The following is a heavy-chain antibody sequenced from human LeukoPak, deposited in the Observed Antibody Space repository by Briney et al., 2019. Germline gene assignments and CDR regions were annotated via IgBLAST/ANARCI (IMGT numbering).Heavy chain of an antibody. V-gene: IGHV3-23*01. CDR3: AKDLPDYGDYIEGY. CDR2: ISGSGGST. CDR1: GFTFSSFA. J-gene: IGHJ4*02. Sequence: GGSLTLSCAASGFTFSSFAMIWLRQARGKGLECVSTISGSGGSTNYADSVKGRFTFSRDNSKNTLYLQMNSLRAEDTAVYYCAKDLPDYGDYIEGYWGQGTLVTVSS. D-gene: IGHD4-17*01.